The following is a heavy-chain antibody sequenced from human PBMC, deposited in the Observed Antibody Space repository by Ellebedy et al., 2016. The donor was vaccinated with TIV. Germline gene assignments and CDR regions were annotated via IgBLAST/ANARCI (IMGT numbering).Heavy chain of an antibody. CDR1: GYTFTSYD. CDR3: ARASYYYGSSGYMDAFDM. CDR2: MNPNSDNT. J-gene: IGHJ3*02. V-gene: IGHV1-8*01. D-gene: IGHD3-22*01. Sequence: ASVKVSCRTSGYTFTSYDINWVRQAPGQGLEWMGWMNPNSDNTGYAQKFQGRVTMTRNTSTSTAYMELSSLRSEDTAVYYCARASYYYGSSGYMDAFDMWGQGTMVTVSP.